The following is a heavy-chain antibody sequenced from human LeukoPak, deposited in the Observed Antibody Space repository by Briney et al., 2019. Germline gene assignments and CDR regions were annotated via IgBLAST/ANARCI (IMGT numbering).Heavy chain of an antibody. CDR2: IYYSGST. CDR1: GGSISSSSYY. CDR3: ARVRGNWNDGTYYYYYYMDV. D-gene: IGHD1-1*01. J-gene: IGHJ6*03. V-gene: IGHV4-39*01. Sequence: SETLSLTCTVSGGSISSSSYYWGWIRQPPGKGLEWIGSIYYSGSTYYNPSLKSRVTISVDTSKNQFSLKLSSVTAADTAVYYCARVRGNWNDGTYYYYYYMDVWGKGTTVTISS.